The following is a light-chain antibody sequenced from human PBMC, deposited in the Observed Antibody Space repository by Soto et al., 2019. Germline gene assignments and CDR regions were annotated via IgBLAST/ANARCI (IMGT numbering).Light chain of an antibody. CDR1: QSISSY. Sequence: IQMTQSPSSLSASVGDRVTITCRASQSISSYLNWYQQKPGKAPKLLIYAASSLQSGVPSRFCGSGSGTDFTLTISSLQPEDFATYYCQQSYSTPPWTFGQATKVEIK. V-gene: IGKV1-39*01. CDR2: AAS. CDR3: QQSYSTPPWT. J-gene: IGKJ1*01.